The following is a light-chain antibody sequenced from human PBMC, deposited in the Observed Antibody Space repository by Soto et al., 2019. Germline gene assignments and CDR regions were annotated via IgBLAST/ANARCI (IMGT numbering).Light chain of an antibody. CDR3: QQYNNWPWT. Sequence: EIVMTQSPATLSVSPGGRATLSCRASQSISVTLAWYQQKPGQAPRLLIHGASTMAPGFPARFSGSGSGTDFTLTISSLQSEDFAVYYCQQYNNWPWTFGQGTKVDIK. CDR2: GAS. CDR1: QSISVT. J-gene: IGKJ1*01. V-gene: IGKV3-15*01.